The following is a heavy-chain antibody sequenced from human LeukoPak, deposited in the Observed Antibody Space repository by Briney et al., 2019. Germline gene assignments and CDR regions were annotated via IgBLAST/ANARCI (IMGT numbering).Heavy chain of an antibody. CDR3: ARGSGYYYARYNWFDP. D-gene: IGHD3-22*01. J-gene: IGHJ5*02. Sequence: GASVKVSCKASGYTFTSYDINWVRQATGQGLEWMGWMNPNSGNTGYAQKFQGRVTMTRNTSISTAYMELSSLRSEDTAVYYCARGSGYYYARYNWFDPWGQGTLVTVSS. CDR2: MNPNSGNT. V-gene: IGHV1-8*01. CDR1: GYTFTSYD.